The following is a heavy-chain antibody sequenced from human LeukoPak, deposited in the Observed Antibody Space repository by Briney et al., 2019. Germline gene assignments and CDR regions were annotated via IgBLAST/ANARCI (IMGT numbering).Heavy chain of an antibody. D-gene: IGHD3-9*01. CDR3: AIDGSDWSPDAFDI. J-gene: IGHJ3*02. Sequence: GVSLRLSCATSGFTFSSYAMSWVRQAPGKGLEWVSLISGSGGSTYYADSVKGRFTISRDNSKNTLYLQMNRLRAEDTAVYYCAIDGSDWSPDAFDIWGQGTMVTVSS. V-gene: IGHV3-23*01. CDR2: ISGSGGST. CDR1: GFTFSSYA.